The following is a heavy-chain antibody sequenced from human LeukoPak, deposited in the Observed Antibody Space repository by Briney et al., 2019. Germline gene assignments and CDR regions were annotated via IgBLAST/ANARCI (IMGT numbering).Heavy chain of an antibody. Sequence: SQTLSLTCAISGDSFSSNSAAWNWIRQSPSRGLEWLGMTYYRSKWYNDYAVSVKSRITIDPDTSKNQFFLQLNSVTPEDTAVYYCARDPSYYYDTSGWFDYWGQGTLVTVSS. J-gene: IGHJ4*02. CDR1: GDSFSSNSAA. CDR2: TYYRSKWYN. V-gene: IGHV6-1*01. CDR3: ARDPSYYYDTSGWFDY. D-gene: IGHD3-22*01.